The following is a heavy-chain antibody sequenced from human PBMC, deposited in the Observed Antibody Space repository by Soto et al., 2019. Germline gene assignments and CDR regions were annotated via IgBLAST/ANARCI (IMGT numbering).Heavy chain of an antibody. V-gene: IGHV4-31*03. D-gene: IGHD4-17*01. Sequence: PLETLSLTCTVAGGSMSSGGDYLSWIRQQPGKGQEWIWYIYYIVGTYYNPSLKSRFTISVDTSKNQFSLKLSSVTAAVPAVYYCARTLSVTTPVDYWGQGTLVTVSS. CDR3: ARTLSVTTPVDY. CDR1: GGSMSSGGDY. CDR2: IYYIVGT. J-gene: IGHJ4*02.